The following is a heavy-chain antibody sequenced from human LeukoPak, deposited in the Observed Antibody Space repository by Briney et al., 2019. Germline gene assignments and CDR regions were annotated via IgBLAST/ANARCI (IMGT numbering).Heavy chain of an antibody. Sequence: GGSLRLSCAASGFTFSSYSMKWVRQAPGKGLEWVSYISSSSSTIYYADSVKGRFTISRDNAKNSLYLQMNSLRAEDTAVYYCEFLGATGYFDYWGQGTLVTVSS. CDR2: ISSSSSTI. D-gene: IGHD1-26*01. J-gene: IGHJ4*02. CDR1: GFTFSSYS. CDR3: EFLGATGYFDY. V-gene: IGHV3-48*01.